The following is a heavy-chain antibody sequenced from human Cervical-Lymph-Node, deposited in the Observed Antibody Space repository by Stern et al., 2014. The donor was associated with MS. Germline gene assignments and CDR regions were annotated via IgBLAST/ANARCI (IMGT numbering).Heavy chain of an antibody. V-gene: IGHV7-4-1*02. CDR1: GYSFTNYA. CDR3: ARGGASWRYGMDV. J-gene: IGHJ6*02. Sequence: QVQLVESGSELKKPGASVKVSCKASGYSFTNYAMNWVRQAPGQGLEWMGWINTNTGHPTYGQGYTGRFVLSLATSVSTAYLQISSLKVEDTAVYYCARGGASWRYGMDVWGQGTTVTVSS. CDR2: INTNTGHP. D-gene: IGHD5-12*01.